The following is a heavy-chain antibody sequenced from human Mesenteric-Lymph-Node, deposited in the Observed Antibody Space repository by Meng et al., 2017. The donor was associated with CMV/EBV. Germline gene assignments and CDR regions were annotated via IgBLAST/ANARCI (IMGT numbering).Heavy chain of an antibody. CDR1: GYSFTTYW. CDR3: ARESGSYLSRPNDY. Sequence: GESLKISCKGSGYSFTTYWIGWVRQLPGKGLEWMGWISAYNGNTNYAQKLQGRVTMTTDTSTSTAYMELRSLRSDDTAVYYCARESGSYLSRPNDYWGQGTLVTVSS. J-gene: IGHJ4*02. V-gene: IGHV1-18*04. D-gene: IGHD1-26*01. CDR2: ISAYNGNT.